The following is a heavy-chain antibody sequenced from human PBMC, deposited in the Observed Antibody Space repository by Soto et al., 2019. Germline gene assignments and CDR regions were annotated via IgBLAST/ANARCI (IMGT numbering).Heavy chain of an antibody. Sequence: EVQLLASGGGLVQPGGSLRLSCAASGFTFSSYAMNWVRQAPGKGLEWVSVISGSDGSTYYADSVKGRFTISRDNSKNTLNLHMNSLRAEDTAVYYCAMRSSSWYFDYWGQGTLVTVSS. V-gene: IGHV3-23*01. CDR3: AMRSSSWYFDY. CDR1: GFTFSSYA. CDR2: ISGSDGST. J-gene: IGHJ4*02. D-gene: IGHD6-13*01.